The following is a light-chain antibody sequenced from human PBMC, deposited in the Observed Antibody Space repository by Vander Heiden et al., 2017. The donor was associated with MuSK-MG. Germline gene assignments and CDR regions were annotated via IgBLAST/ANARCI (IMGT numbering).Light chain of an antibody. V-gene: IGLV3-19*01. Sequence: SSELTQDPAVSVALGQTVRITCQGDSLRSYYARWYQQKPGQAPVRVIVGKKNRPSGIPDRFSGSSSGKTASFTITGAQAEDEADYYGNSPDSSGNQLVFGGGTKLTVL. CDR2: GKK. J-gene: IGLJ2*01. CDR3: NSPDSSGNQLV. CDR1: SLRSYY.